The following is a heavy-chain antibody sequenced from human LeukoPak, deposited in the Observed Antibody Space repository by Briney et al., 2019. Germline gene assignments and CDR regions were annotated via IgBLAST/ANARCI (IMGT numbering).Heavy chain of an antibody. D-gene: IGHD2-2*03. Sequence: ASVKVSCKASGYTFTGYYMHWVRQAPGQGLEWMGWINPNSGGTNYAQKFQGRVTMTRDTSISTAYMELSRLRSDDTAVYYCASQEGLDPSVPIHSTWGQGTLVTVSS. V-gene: IGHV1-2*02. CDR1: GYTFTGYY. CDR2: INPNSGGT. J-gene: IGHJ5*02. CDR3: ASQEGLDPSVPIHST.